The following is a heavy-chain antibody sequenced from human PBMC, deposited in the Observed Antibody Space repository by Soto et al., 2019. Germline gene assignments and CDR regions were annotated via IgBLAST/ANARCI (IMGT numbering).Heavy chain of an antibody. V-gene: IGHV3-23*01. CDR1: GFTFSSYA. Sequence: EVQLLESGGGLVQPGGSLRLSCAASGFTFSSYAMSWVRQAPGKGLEWVSAISGSGGSTYYADSVKGRFTISRDNAKNTLYLQMNSLRAEDTAVYYCAGVYVRGVMGVDYWGQGTLVTVSS. CDR3: AGVYVRGVMGVDY. CDR2: ISGSGGST. J-gene: IGHJ4*02. D-gene: IGHD3-10*01.